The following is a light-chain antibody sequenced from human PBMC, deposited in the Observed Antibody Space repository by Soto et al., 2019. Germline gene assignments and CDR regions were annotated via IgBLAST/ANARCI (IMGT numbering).Light chain of an antibody. Sequence: QSALTQPRSVSGSPGQSVTISCTGTSSDVGNYNLVSWYQHHPGKAPKLMIYDVTKRPSGVPDRFSASKSGNTASLTISGLQAEDEADYYCCSYAGSYTLWVFGGGTQLTVL. CDR1: SSDVGNYNL. V-gene: IGLV2-11*01. CDR2: DVT. J-gene: IGLJ3*02. CDR3: CSYAGSYTLWV.